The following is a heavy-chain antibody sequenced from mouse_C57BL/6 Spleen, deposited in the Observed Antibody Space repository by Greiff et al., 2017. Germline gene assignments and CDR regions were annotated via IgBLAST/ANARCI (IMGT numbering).Heavy chain of an antibody. J-gene: IGHJ4*01. CDR1: GYTFTSYW. CDR2: IHPSDSDT. D-gene: IGHD1-1*01. Sequence: QVQLQQPGAELVKPGASVKVSCKASGYTFTSYWMHWVKQRPGQGLEWIGRIHPSDSDTNYNQKFKGKATLTVDKSSSTAYMQLISLTSEDSAVYYCAIGSSPYYYAMDYWGQGTSVTVSS. CDR3: AIGSSPYYYAMDY. V-gene: IGHV1-74*01.